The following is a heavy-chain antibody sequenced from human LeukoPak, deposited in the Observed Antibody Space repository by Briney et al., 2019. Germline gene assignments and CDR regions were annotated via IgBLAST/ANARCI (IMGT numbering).Heavy chain of an antibody. CDR3: AKDLGRWRYEGVLDY. V-gene: IGHV3-30*04. D-gene: IGHD2-21*01. Sequence: GGSLRLSCAASGFTFSSYAMHWVRQAPGKGLEWVAVISYDGSNKYYADSVKGRFTISRDNSKNTLYLQMNSLRAEDTAVYYCAKDLGRWRYEGVLDYWGQGTLVTVSS. CDR1: GFTFSSYA. J-gene: IGHJ4*02. CDR2: ISYDGSNK.